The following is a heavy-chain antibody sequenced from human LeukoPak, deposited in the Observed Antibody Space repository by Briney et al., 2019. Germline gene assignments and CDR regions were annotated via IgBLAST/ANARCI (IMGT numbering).Heavy chain of an antibody. CDR1: GFSFSNYA. CDR2: ISGTGGNT. V-gene: IGHV3-23*01. D-gene: IGHD2-15*01. Sequence: GGSLRLSCAVSGFSFSNYAMSWVRQFPGKGLEWVSGISGTGGNTYYADSVKGRFTISRDNSKNMLYLQMNSLRAEDTAVYYCAKALDIVVVVAATDYYYGMDVWGQGTTVTVSS. J-gene: IGHJ6*02. CDR3: AKALDIVVVVAATDYYYGMDV.